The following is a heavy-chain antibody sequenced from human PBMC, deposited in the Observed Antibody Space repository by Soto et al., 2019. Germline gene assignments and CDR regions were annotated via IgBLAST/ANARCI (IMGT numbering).Heavy chain of an antibody. CDR2: ISSGSSTI. CDR3: ARRPSSTSRTSWFDP. Sequence: GGSLRLSCAASGFTFSSYSMNWVRQAPGKGLEWVSYISSGSSTIYYADSVKGRFTISRDNAENSLYLQMNSLRAEDTAVYYCARRPSSTSRTSWFDPWGQGTLVTVSS. V-gene: IGHV3-48*01. J-gene: IGHJ5*02. D-gene: IGHD1-1*01. CDR1: GFTFSSYS.